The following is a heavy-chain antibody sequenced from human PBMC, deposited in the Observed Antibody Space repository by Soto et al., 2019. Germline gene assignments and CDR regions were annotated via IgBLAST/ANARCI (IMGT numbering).Heavy chain of an antibody. CDR3: TRAIGYDFWSGIYGY. J-gene: IGHJ4*02. V-gene: IGHV3-49*03. CDR1: GFTFGDYA. CDR2: IRSKAYGGTT. D-gene: IGHD3-3*01. Sequence: PGGSLRLSCTASGFTFGDYAMSWFRQAPGKGLEWVGFIRSKAYGGTTEYAASVKGKFTISRDDSKSIAYLQMNSLKTEDTAVYYCTRAIGYDFWSGIYGYWGQGTLVTVSS.